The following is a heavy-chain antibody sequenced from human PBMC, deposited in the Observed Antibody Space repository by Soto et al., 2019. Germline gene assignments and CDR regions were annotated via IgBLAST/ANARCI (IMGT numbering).Heavy chain of an antibody. CDR2: INPSGGST. D-gene: IGHD3-22*01. Sequence: ASVKVSCKASGYTFTSYYMHWVRQAPGQGLEWMGIINPSGGSTSYAQKFQGRVTMTRDTSISTAYLQWSSLKASDTAMYYCASHSYDSSGYTGPADAFDIWGQGTMVTVSS. CDR1: GYTFTSYY. V-gene: IGHV1-46*01. CDR3: ASHSYDSSGYTGPADAFDI. J-gene: IGHJ3*02.